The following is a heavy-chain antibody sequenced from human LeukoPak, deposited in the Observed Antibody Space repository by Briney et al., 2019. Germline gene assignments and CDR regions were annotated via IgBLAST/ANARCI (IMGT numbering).Heavy chain of an antibody. D-gene: IGHD3-9*01. CDR1: GDSVSSNSAA. CDR3: ARESLGTYYDILTGYYPNYYFDY. V-gene: IGHV6-1*01. Sequence: SQTLSLTCAISGDSVSSNSAAWNWIRQSLSRGLEWLGRTYYRSKWYNDYAVSVKSRITINPDTSKNQFSLQLNSVTPEDTAVYYCARESLGTYYDILTGYYPNYYFDYWGQGTLVTVSS. J-gene: IGHJ4*02. CDR2: TYYRSKWYN.